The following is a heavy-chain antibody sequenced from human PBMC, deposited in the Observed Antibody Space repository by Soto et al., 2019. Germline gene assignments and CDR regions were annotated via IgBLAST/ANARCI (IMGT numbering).Heavy chain of an antibody. V-gene: IGHV3-23*01. D-gene: IGHD2-2*01. Sequence: GRSLGPSCSASGFTFSSYAMIWVRQAPGKGLEWVSASWDSGANTYYADSVKGRFTISRDNSKNTLYMEMNSLRADDTAVYYCAKDIVVLPTTNWYLDFWGRGTLVTVSS. CDR3: AKDIVVLPTTNWYLDF. CDR2: SWDSGANT. CDR1: GFTFSSYA. J-gene: IGHJ2*01.